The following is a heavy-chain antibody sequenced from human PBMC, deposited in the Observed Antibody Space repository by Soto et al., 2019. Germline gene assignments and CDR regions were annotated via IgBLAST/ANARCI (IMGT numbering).Heavy chain of an antibody. CDR2: MYPGDSDT. CDR1: GYTFNGYR. CDR3: ARRSCSGGCCHFDY. D-gene: IGHD2-15*01. J-gene: IGHJ4*02. Sequence: XSLRISYKGYGYTFNGYRISWVRQTTAKGLEWMAIMYPGDSDTTYSPSFQGQVTISADKSINTAYLQWSSLKASDTAMYYCARRSCSGGCCHFDYWGQGTLVTVSS. V-gene: IGHV5-51*01.